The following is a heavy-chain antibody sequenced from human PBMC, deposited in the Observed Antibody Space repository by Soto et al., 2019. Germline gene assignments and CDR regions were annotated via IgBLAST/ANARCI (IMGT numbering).Heavy chain of an antibody. D-gene: IGHD2-8*01. Sequence: PSETLSLTCAVYGGSFSGYYWSWIRQPPGKGLEWIGDIYHSGSTYYNPSLKSRVTISVDTSKNQFSLKLSSVTAADTAVYYCARDVRPAHTNWFDPWGQGTLVTV. J-gene: IGHJ5*02. CDR3: ARDVRPAHTNWFDP. CDR1: GGSFSGYY. CDR2: IYHSGST. V-gene: IGHV4-34*09.